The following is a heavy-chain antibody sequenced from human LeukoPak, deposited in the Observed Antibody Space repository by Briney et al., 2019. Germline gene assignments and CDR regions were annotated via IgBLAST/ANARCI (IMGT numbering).Heavy chain of an antibody. CDR1: GGSISSGGYY. J-gene: IGHJ3*02. D-gene: IGHD3-22*01. V-gene: IGHV4-31*03. CDR3: ARDDYSDSRGYYLSRAFDI. Sequence: SQTLSLTCTVSGGSISSGGYYWSWIRQHRGKGLEWIGYIYYSGSTYYNPSLKSRVTMSVDTSKNQFSLKLSSVTAADTAVYYCARDDYSDSRGYYLSRAFDIRGQGTMVTVSS. CDR2: IYYSGST.